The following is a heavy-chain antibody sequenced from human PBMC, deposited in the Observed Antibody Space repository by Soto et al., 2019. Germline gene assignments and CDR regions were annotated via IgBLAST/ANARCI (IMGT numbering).Heavy chain of an antibody. CDR3: ARVGSDSSGYYYLFDY. V-gene: IGHV4-59*01. J-gene: IGHJ4*02. CDR1: GGSISSYY. D-gene: IGHD3-22*01. Sequence: SETLSLTCTVSGGSISSYYWSWIRQPPGKGLEWIGYIYYSGSTNYNPSLKSRVTISVDTSKNQFSLKLSSVTAADTAVYYCARVGSDSSGYYYLFDYWGQGTLVTVS. CDR2: IYYSGST.